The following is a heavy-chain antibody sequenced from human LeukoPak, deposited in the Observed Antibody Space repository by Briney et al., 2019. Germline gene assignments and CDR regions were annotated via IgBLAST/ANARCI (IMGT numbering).Heavy chain of an antibody. CDR2: ISYSGST. D-gene: IGHD3-22*01. J-gene: IGHJ4*02. Sequence: SETLSLTCTVSGGSINNGNYLWGWIRQPPGKGLEWIGSISYSGSTYYNPSLKSRVTMSVDTSKNQFSLKVRSVTAPDTAVYYCARLQYYDSRGYYYGFDYWGQGTLVTVSS. CDR1: GGSINNGNYL. V-gene: IGHV4-39*01. CDR3: ARLQYYDSRGYYYGFDY.